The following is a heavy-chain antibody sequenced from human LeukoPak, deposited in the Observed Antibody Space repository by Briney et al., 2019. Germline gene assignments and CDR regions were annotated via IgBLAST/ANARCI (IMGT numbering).Heavy chain of an antibody. CDR2: IYHSGST. V-gene: IGHV4-4*02. CDR3: ARGVIPVAGPIDY. CDR1: GGSISSSNW. Sequence: SETLSLTCAVSGGSISSSNWWSWVRQPPGKGLEWIGEIYHSGSTNYNPSLKSRVTISVDKSKNQFSLKVSSVTDADTAVYYCARGVIPVAGPIDYWGQGTLVTVSS. J-gene: IGHJ4*02. D-gene: IGHD6-19*01.